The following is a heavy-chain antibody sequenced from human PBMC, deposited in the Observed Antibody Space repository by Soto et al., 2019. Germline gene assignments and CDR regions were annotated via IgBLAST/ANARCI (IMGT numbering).Heavy chain of an antibody. V-gene: IGHV3-7*01. CDR1: GFTFSSYW. D-gene: IGHD6-13*01. CDR2: IKQDGSEK. CDR3: ARESVLVGAIVIGGHSSSPFDI. J-gene: IGHJ3*02. Sequence: EVQLVESGGGLVQPGGSLRLSCAASGFTFSSYWMSWVRQAPGKGLEWVANIKQDGSEKYYVDSVKGRFTISRDNAKNSLYLQMNSLRAEDTAVYYCARESVLVGAIVIGGHSSSPFDIWGQGTMVTVSS.